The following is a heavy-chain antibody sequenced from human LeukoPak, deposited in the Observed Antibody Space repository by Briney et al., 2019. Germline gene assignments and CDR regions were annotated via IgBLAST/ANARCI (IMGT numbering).Heavy chain of an antibody. CDR3: ARLYTNVNWFDP. CDR1: GYTFTSYG. D-gene: IGHD1-1*01. J-gene: IGHJ5*02. CDR2: ISAYNGNT. Sequence: ASVKVSCKASGYTFTSYGISWVRQAPGQGLEWMGWISAYNGNTNYAQKLQGRVTMTTDTSTSTAYMELSSLRSEDTAVYYCARLYTNVNWFDPWGQGTLVTVSS. V-gene: IGHV1-18*01.